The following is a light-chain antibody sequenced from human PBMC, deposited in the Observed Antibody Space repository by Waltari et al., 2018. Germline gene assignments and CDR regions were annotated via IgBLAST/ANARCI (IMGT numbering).Light chain of an antibody. V-gene: IGKV1-5*03. CDR1: QSIANW. CDR3: LRYDSYVWK. CDR2: KAS. J-gene: IGKJ1*01. Sequence: DIQMTQSPSTLSASVADAVTITCRASQSIANWLAWYQQKPGTAPKLLIYKASTLESGVPSRFRGSASGTEFTLTISSLQPDDFATYYCLRYDSYVWKFGQGTKVEIK.